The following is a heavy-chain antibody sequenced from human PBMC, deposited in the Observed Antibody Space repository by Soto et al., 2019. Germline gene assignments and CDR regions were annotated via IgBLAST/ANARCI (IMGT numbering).Heavy chain of an antibody. CDR1: GYSVSDGYY. Sequence: TLSLTCVVSGYSVSDGYYLGWIRQPPGKGLEWIGSINRSEKTYYNPSLKSRLTISVDTSKNQISLTLSSVTAADTAIYYCARSGDDYGSYVDYWGQGTLVTVSS. V-gene: IGHV4-38-2*01. CDR3: ARSGDDYGSYVDY. CDR2: INRSEKT. D-gene: IGHD4-17*01. J-gene: IGHJ4*02.